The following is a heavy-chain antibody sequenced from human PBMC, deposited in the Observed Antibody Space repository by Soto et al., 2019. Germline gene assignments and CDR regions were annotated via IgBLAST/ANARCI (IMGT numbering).Heavy chain of an antibody. CDR1: NYSFSSFG. J-gene: IGHJ4*02. Sequence: ASVKVSCKASNYSFSSFGISWMRQAPGQGLEWMAWINPSNDNTNYAQGLQGRVTLTSDTSTSTAYMELRSLRSDDTAVYYCARDPFYSGSNLQVGYFDSWGQGXLVTVYS. CDR2: INPSNDNT. V-gene: IGHV1-18*01. D-gene: IGHD1-26*01. CDR3: ARDPFYSGSNLQVGYFDS.